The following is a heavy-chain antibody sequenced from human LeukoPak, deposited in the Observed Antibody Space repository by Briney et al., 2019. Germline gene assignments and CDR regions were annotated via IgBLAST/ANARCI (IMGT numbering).Heavy chain of an antibody. CDR2: IYHGGST. J-gene: IGHJ5*02. CDR3: AGGLVISQRGEIVVGGIDP. Sequence: SETLSLTCTVSGYSISSGYYWGGIRQPPGKGVEGIGSIYHGGSTYYTQSLKRRVTISVDTSKNQLYLKLSSVTAADTAVYYCAGGLVISQRGEIVVGGIDPWGQGTLVTVSS. V-gene: IGHV4-38-2*02. CDR1: GYSISSGYY. D-gene: IGHD3-22*01.